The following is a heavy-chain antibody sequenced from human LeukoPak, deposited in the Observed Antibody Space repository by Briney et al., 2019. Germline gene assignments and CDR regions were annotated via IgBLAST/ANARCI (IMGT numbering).Heavy chain of an antibody. CDR2: ISYDGSNK. J-gene: IGHJ4*02. CDR3: ARGMNYYDSSGYYYVGYFDY. V-gene: IGHV3-30*04. D-gene: IGHD3-22*01. Sequence: GRSLRLSCAASGFTFSSYAMHWVRQAPGKGLEWVAVISYDGSNKYYADSVKGRSTISRDNSKNTLYLQMNSLRAEDTAVYYCARGMNYYDSSGYYYVGYFDYWGQGTLVTVSS. CDR1: GFTFSSYA.